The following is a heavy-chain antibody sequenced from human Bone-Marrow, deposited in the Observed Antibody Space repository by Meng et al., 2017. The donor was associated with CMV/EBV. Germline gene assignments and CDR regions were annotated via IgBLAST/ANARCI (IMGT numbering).Heavy chain of an antibody. V-gene: IGHV4-59*01. CDR3: ARARGSHYFDY. J-gene: IGHJ4*02. Sequence: SETLSLTCTVSGGAISNYYWSWIRQPPGKGLEWIGYVYYSGTTNYNPSLKSRVSISVDTSKNQFTLELSSVTAADTAVYYCARARGSHYFDYWGQGTLVTVSS. D-gene: IGHD3-10*01. CDR2: VYYSGTT. CDR1: GGAISNYY.